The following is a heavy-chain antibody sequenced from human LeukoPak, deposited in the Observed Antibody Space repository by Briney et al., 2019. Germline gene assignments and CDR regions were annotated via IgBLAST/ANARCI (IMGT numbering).Heavy chain of an antibody. Sequence: GGSLRLSCVASTFIVSSAYAGWVRQAPGKGLECVSAIYTGDVTFYTDSVKGRFTISRDDSKTTLYLQMNSLRVEDTAVYYCTAGDFFPGYWGRGTLVTVSS. J-gene: IGHJ4*02. CDR2: IYTGDVT. V-gene: IGHV3-66*01. D-gene: IGHD3-16*01. CDR3: TAGDFFPGY. CDR1: TFIVSSAY.